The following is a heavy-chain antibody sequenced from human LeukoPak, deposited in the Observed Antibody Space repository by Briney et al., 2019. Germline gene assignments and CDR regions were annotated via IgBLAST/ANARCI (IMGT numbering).Heavy chain of an antibody. CDR2: INPNSGGT. CDR1: GYTXTGYY. Sequence: ASVKVSCKASGYTXTGYYMHWVRQAPGQGLEWMGWINPNSGGTNYAQKFQGRVTMTRDTSISTAYMELSRLRSDDTAVYYCARDRVQLEPMAWFDPWGQGTLVTVSS. V-gene: IGHV1-2*02. CDR3: ARDRVQLEPMAWFDP. D-gene: IGHD1-1*01. J-gene: IGHJ5*02.